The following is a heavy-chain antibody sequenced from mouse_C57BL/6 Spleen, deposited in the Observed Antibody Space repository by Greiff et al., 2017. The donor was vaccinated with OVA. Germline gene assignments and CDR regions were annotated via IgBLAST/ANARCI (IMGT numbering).Heavy chain of an antibody. CDR1: GYAFSSSW. V-gene: IGHV1-82*01. CDR2: IYPGDGDT. J-gene: IGHJ4*01. D-gene: IGHD2-4*01. Sequence: QVQLQQSGPELVKPGASVKISCKASGYAFSSSWMNWVKQRPGKGLEWIGRIYPGDGDTNYNGKFKGKATLTADKSSSTAYMQLSSLTSEDSAVYFCARWGDYDSYAMDYWGQGTSVTVSS. CDR3: ARWGDYDSYAMDY.